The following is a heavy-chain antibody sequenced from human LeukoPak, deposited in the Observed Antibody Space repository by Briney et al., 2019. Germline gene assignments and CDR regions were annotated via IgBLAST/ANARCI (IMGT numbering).Heavy chain of an antibody. CDR3: TRELDHDSSGFYLGY. D-gene: IGHD3-22*01. Sequence: PGGSLRLSCATSGFTFGNYGIHWVRQAPGKGLEWVGRIKTKSDGGTTDYAAPVKGRFTISRDDSKNTLYLQMNSLETEDTAVYYCTRELDHDSSGFYLGYWGQGTLVTVSS. V-gene: IGHV3-15*01. CDR1: GFTFGNYG. J-gene: IGHJ4*02. CDR2: IKTKSDGGTT.